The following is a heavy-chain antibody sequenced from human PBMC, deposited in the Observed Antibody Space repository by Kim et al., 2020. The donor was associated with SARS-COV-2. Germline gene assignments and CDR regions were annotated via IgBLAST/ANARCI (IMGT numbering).Heavy chain of an antibody. CDR3: ASPYYYDSSGYYDAFDI. D-gene: IGHD3-22*01. J-gene: IGHJ3*02. V-gene: IGHV3-21*01. Sequence: VTGRFTISRDNAKNSLYLQMNSLRAEDTAVYYCASPYYYDSSGYYDAFDIWGQGTMVTVSS.